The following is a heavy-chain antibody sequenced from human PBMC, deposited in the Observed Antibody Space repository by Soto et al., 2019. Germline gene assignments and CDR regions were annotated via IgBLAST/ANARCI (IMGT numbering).Heavy chain of an antibody. Sequence: QVQLVEAGGGVVQPGRSLRLSCAASGFVFSDYGMHWVRQAPGKGLEWVAVTRYDGSYKNYPDSVKGRFTISRDNSKNTLFLQMNILRVEATAVYYCEKVVPGSPPRPYEMWGQGTMVAVSS. CDR1: GFVFSDYG. V-gene: IGHV3-30*18. CDR3: EKVVPGSPPRPYEM. CDR2: TRYDGSYK. D-gene: IGHD1-26*01. J-gene: IGHJ3*02.